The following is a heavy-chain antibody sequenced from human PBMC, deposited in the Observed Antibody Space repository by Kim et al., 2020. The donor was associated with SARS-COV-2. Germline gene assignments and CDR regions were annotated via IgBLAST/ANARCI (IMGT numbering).Heavy chain of an antibody. CDR3: ARDWLVSNYYYYGMDV. V-gene: IGHV3-11*06. Sequence: LEWVSHISSSTNNKNYTDSVKGRFTIPRDNAKNSLYLQMNSLRAEDTAVYYCARDWLVSNYYYYGMDVGGQVTTVTVSS. D-gene: IGHD6-6*01. CDR2: ISSSTNNK. J-gene: IGHJ6*02.